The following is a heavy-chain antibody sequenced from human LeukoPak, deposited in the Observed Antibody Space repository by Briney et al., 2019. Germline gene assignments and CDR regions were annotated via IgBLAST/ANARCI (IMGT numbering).Heavy chain of an antibody. CDR1: GGSVSTYY. D-gene: IGHD6-19*01. Sequence: SETLSLTCGVSGGSVSTYYWNWIRQPPGKGLEWIAYISYTGTTNYNPSLKSRVTISLDTSKNHLSLRLSSVTAADTAVYYCARDTSSGWDRHYYFDYWGQGTLVTVSS. CDR2: ISYTGTT. J-gene: IGHJ4*02. V-gene: IGHV4-59*02. CDR3: ARDTSSGWDRHYYFDY.